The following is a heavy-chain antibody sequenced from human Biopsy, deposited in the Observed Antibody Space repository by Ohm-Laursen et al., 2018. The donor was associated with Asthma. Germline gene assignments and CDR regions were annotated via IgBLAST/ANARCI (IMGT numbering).Heavy chain of an antibody. CDR3: ARHWSGNGWHDTYSWFDP. V-gene: IGHV4-30-4*01. Sequence: SQTLSLTCPVSGASIKTDDHYWSWLRQPPGKGLEWFGFIHYSGSTSYNPSLKGGVTISVDTSRNQFSLRLRSVTAADTAVYYCARHWSGNGWHDTYSWFDPWGQGSQVTVSS. CDR2: IHYSGST. J-gene: IGHJ5*01. CDR1: GASIKTDDHY. D-gene: IGHD1-1*01.